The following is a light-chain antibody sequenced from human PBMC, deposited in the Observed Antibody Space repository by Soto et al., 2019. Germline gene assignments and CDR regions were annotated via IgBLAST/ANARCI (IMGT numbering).Light chain of an antibody. CDR3: QQRSNWIT. CDR2: DAS. J-gene: IGKJ4*01. CDR1: QSVSSY. V-gene: IGKV3-11*01. Sequence: EIVLTQSPAPLSLSPGERATLSCRASQSVSSYLAWYQQKPGQAPRLLIYDASNRATGIPARFSGSGSGTDFTLTISSLEPEDFAVYYCQQRSNWITFGGGTKVDIK.